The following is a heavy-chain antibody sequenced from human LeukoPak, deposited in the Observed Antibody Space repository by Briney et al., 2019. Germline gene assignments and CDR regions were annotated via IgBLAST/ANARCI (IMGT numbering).Heavy chain of an antibody. CDR3: ARGNSGYDYAFDI. CDR2: IYSSGST. Sequence: SETLSLTCTVSGGSISSYHWSWIRQPPGKGLQWIGFIYSSGSTNYNPSLKSRVTISLDTSKNQFSLRVSSVTSADTAVYYCARGNSGYDYAFDIWGQGTMVTVSS. J-gene: IGHJ3*02. D-gene: IGHD5-12*01. CDR1: GGSISSYH. V-gene: IGHV4-59*01.